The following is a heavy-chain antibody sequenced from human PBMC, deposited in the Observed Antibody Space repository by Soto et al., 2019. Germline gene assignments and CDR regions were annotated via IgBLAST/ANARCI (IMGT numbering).Heavy chain of an antibody. CDR1: GYTFTSYG. D-gene: IGHD3-3*01. J-gene: IGHJ4*02. CDR3: ARDVNNYDFWSCYFKFSPDY. V-gene: IGHV1-18*04. CDR2: ISAYNGNT. Sequence: GASVKVSCKASGYTFTSYGISWVRQAPGQGLEWMGWISAYNGNTNYAQKLQGRVTMTTDTSTSTAYMELRSLRSDDTAVYYCARDVNNYDFWSCYFKFSPDYWGQGTLVTVSS.